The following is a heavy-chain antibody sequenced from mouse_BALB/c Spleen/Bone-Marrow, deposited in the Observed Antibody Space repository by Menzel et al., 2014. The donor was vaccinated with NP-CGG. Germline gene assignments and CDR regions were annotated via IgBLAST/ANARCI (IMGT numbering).Heavy chain of an antibody. J-gene: IGHJ4*01. CDR2: INPGSGGI. CDR1: GYAFTNYW. V-gene: IGHV1-54*01. D-gene: IGHD1-1*01. CDR3: ARELVRGMDY. Sequence: VQLQQSGAELVRPGTSVKVSCKASGYAFTNYWIEWIKRRPGQGLEWIGVINPGSGGINYNEKFKGKATLTADKSSSTAYMQLSSLTSDDSAVYSCARELVRGMDYWGQGTSVTVSS.